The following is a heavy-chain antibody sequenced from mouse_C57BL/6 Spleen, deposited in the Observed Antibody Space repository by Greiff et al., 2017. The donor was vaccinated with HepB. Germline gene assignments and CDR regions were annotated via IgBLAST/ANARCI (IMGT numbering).Heavy chain of an antibody. CDR3: ARHGTFYAMDY. CDR1: GYTFTSYW. Sequence: QVQLQQPGAELVKPGASVKLSCKASGYTFTSYWMHWVKQRPGQGLEWIGMIHPNSGSTNYNEKFKSKATLTVDKSSSTAYMELSSLTSEDSAVYYGARHGTFYAMDYWGQGTSVTVAS. J-gene: IGHJ4*01. V-gene: IGHV1-64*01. CDR2: IHPNSGST.